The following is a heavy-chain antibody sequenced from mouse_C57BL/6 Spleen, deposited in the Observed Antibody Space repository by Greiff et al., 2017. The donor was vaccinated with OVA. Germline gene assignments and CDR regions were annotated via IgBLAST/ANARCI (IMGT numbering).Heavy chain of an antibody. CDR1: GYTFTEYT. CDR2: FYPGSGSI. D-gene: IGHD2-4*01. V-gene: IGHV1-62-2*01. Sequence: VKLQESGAELVKPGASVKLSCKASGYTFTEYTIHWVKQRSGQGLEWIGWFYPGSGSIKYNEKFKDKATLTADKSSSTVYMELSRLTSEDSAVYFCARHEGGDYDYPLGYFDVWGTGTTVTVSS. CDR3: ARHEGGDYDYPLGYFDV. J-gene: IGHJ1*03.